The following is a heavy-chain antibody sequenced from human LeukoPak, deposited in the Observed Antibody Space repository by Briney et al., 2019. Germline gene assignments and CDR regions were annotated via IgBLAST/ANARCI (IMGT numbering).Heavy chain of an antibody. CDR1: GFTFSSYG. V-gene: IGHV3-23*01. CDR3: AKDRYSYGKSHAFDI. D-gene: IGHD5-18*01. J-gene: IGHJ3*02. Sequence: PGGTLRLSCAASGFTFSSYGMSWVRQAPGKGLEWVSAISGSGGSTYYADSVKGRFTISRDNSKNTLYLQMNSLRAEDTAVYYCAKDRYSYGKSHAFDIWGQGTMVTVSS. CDR2: ISGSGGST.